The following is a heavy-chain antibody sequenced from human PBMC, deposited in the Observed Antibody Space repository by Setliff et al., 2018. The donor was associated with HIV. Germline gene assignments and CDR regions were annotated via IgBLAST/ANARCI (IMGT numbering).Heavy chain of an antibody. CDR3: ARRCRIAARPKWFDP. J-gene: IGHJ5*02. CDR2: INHSGST. D-gene: IGHD6-6*01. Sequence: PSETLSLTCAVYGGSFSDYYWSWIRQPPGKGLEWIGEINHSGSTNYNPSLKSRVTISVDTSKNQFSLKLSSVTASDTAVYYCARRCRIAARPKWFDPWGQGTLVTVSS. CDR1: GGSFSDYY. V-gene: IGHV4-34*01.